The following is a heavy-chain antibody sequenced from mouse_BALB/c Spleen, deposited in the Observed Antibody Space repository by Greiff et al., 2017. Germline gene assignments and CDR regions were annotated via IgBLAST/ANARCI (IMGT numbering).Heavy chain of an antibody. CDR1: GFSLTSYG. CDR2: IWAGGST. Sequence: QVQLKESGPGLVAPSQSLSITCTVSGFSLTSYGVHWVRQPPGKGLEWLGVIWAGGSTNYNSALMSRLSISKDNSKSQVFLKMNSLQTDDTAMYYCARDSSGYRAWFAYWGQGTLVTVSA. J-gene: IGHJ3*01. CDR3: ARDSSGYRAWFAY. D-gene: IGHD3-1*01. V-gene: IGHV2-9*02.